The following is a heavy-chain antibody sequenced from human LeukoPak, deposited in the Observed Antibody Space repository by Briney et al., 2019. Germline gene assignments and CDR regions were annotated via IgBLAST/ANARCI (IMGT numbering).Heavy chain of an antibody. D-gene: IGHD1-26*01. Sequence: ASVKVSCEASGYTLTSYYMHWVRQAPGQGLEWMGIINPSGGSTSYAQKFQGRVTMTRDTSTSTVYMELSSLRSEDTAVYYCARAQIVGAYDYWGQGTLVTVSS. CDR1: GYTLTSYY. CDR2: INPSGGST. CDR3: ARAQIVGAYDY. J-gene: IGHJ4*02. V-gene: IGHV1-46*01.